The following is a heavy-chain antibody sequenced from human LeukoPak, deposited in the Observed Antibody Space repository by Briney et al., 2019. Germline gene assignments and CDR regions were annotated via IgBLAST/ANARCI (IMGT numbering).Heavy chain of an antibody. D-gene: IGHD2-8*02. J-gene: IGHJ6*02. V-gene: IGHV3-74*01. CDR2: INGDGSSS. CDR3: TRVQAGRSGLMDV. CDR1: GFTFSTYW. Sequence: PGGSLRLSCAASGFTFSTYWMHWVRQAPGKGLVWVSRINGDGSSSTYADSVKGRFTISRDNAKNTLYLQMNSLRAEDTALYYCTRVQAGRSGLMDVWGRGTTVTVSS.